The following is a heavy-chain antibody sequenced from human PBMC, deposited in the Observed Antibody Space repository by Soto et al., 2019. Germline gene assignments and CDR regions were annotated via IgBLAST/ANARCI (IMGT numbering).Heavy chain of an antibody. CDR1: GGSISSSSSY. D-gene: IGHD3-3*01. CDR2: INYSGST. V-gene: IGHV4-39*01. Sequence: SETLSLTCTVSGGSISSSSSYWGWIRQPPGKGLEWIGSINYSGSTYYNPSLKSRITISVDTSKNQFSLKLSSVTAADTAVYFCAKTGFWSDYRVADYWGQGTLVTVSS. CDR3: AKTGFWSDYRVADY. J-gene: IGHJ4*02.